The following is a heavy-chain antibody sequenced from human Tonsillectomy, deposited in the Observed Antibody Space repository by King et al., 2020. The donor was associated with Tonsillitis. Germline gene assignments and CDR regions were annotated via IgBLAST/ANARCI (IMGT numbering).Heavy chain of an antibody. CDR1: GFTFSSYA. D-gene: IGHD2-15*01. Sequence: VQLVESGGGLVQPGGSLRLSCAASGFTFSSYAMSWVRQAPGEGLEWVAIISGSGGSTYDADSVKGRFTISRDNSKNTLYLQMNSLRAEDTAVYYCAKAGSCSGGGCDVPNYYYYHGMDVWGQGTTVTVSS. CDR2: ISGSGGST. V-gene: IGHV3-23*04. J-gene: IGHJ6*02. CDR3: AKAGSCSGGGCDVPNYYYYHGMDV.